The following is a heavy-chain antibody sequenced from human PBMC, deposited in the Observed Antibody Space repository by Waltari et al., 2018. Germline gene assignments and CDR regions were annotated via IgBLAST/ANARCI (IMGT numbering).Heavy chain of an antibody. D-gene: IGHD3-22*01. CDR3: ARLDNDSSGYYLRR. CDR1: GGSISSGGYY. CDR2: IYYSGST. Sequence: QVQLQESGPGLVKPSQTLSLTCTVSGGSISSGGYYWSWIRQHPGKGLEWIGYIYYSGSTYYNPALKSRVTRSVDTSKNQFSLKLSAVTAADTAVYYCARLDNDSSGYYLRRWGQGTLVTVSS. J-gene: IGHJ4*02. V-gene: IGHV4-31*03.